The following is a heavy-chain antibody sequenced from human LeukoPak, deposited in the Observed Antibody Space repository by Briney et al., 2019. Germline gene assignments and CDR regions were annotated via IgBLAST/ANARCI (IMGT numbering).Heavy chain of an antibody. CDR3: TREYCSSTSCYNY. V-gene: IGHV3-73*01. Sequence: GGSLRLSCAASGFTFSGSAMHWVRQASGKGLEWVGRIRSKANSYATAYAASVKGRFTISRDDSKNTAHLQMNSLKTEDTAVYYCTREYCSSTSCYNYWGQGTLVTVSS. D-gene: IGHD2-2*02. J-gene: IGHJ4*02. CDR1: GFTFSGSA. CDR2: IRSKANSYAT.